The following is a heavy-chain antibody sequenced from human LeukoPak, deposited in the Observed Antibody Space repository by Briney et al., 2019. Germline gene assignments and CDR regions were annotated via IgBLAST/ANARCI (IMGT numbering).Heavy chain of an antibody. CDR2: VNHSGYT. D-gene: IGHD4-17*01. CDR1: GTSFSSYY. J-gene: IGHJ4*02. CDR3: ARMTTGHDF. V-gene: IGHV4-34*01. Sequence: SESLSLTCAVSGTSFSSYYWSWIRQPPGKGLEWIGEVNHSGYTNDNPSLKSRVTISVDTSKNQFSLRLRSVTAADTAVYFCARMTTGHDFWGQGTLVTVSS.